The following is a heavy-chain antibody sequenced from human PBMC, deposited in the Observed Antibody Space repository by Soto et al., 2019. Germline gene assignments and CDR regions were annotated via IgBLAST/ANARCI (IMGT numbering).Heavy chain of an antibody. CDR2: IIPIFGTA. Sequence: AAVKVSCKASGGTFSSYTISWVLQAPGQGLEWMGGIIPIFGTANYAQKFQGRVTITADESTSTAYMELSSLRSEDTAVYYCARNEYYYDHDDFDIWGQGTMVTVSS. V-gene: IGHV1-69*13. J-gene: IGHJ3*02. CDR3: ARNEYYYDHDDFDI. D-gene: IGHD3-22*01. CDR1: GGTFSSYT.